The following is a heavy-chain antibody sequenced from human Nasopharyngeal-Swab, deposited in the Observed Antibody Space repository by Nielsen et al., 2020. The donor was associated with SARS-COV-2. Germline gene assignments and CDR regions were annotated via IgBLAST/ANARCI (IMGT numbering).Heavy chain of an antibody. V-gene: IGHV5-51*01. CDR3: AIGAAVGTLFHGMDV. Sequence: GESLKISCATSGYRFTDYWIAWVRQAPGKGLECMGTIFPGDSDTRYSPSFEGRVTISVDQSITTAYLHWTSLKASDTAKYYRAIGAAVGTLFHGMDVWGQGTMVTVSS. CDR2: IFPGDSDT. CDR1: GYRFTDYW. D-gene: IGHD1-26*01. J-gene: IGHJ6*02.